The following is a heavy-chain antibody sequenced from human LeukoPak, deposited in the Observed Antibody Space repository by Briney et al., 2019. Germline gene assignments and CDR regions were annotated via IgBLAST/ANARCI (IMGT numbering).Heavy chain of an antibody. D-gene: IGHD6-6*01. CDR2: ISYDGSNK. CDR3: AREREYSGEGYYYGMDV. Sequence: GGSLRLSCAASGSTFSSYAMHWVRQAPGKGLEWVAVISYDGSNKYYADSVKGRFTISRDNSKNTLYLQMNSLRAEDTAVYYCAREREYSGEGYYYGMDVWGQGTTVTVSS. V-gene: IGHV3-30-3*01. J-gene: IGHJ6*02. CDR1: GSTFSSYA.